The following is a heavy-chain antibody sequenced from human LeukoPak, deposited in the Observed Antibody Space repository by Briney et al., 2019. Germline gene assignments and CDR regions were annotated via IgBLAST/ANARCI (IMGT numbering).Heavy chain of an antibody. Sequence: GESLKISCKGSGYIFTNYWIGWVRQMPGKGLEWMGIIYPGDSDRRYSPSYQGQVVISADRSIRTAYLQWNSLKTSDTAMYYCVRQRGSSGTINHFDPWGQGTLVTVSS. CDR2: IYPGDSDR. CDR3: VRQRGSSGTINHFDP. D-gene: IGHD3-10*01. V-gene: IGHV5-51*01. CDR1: GYIFTNYW. J-gene: IGHJ5*02.